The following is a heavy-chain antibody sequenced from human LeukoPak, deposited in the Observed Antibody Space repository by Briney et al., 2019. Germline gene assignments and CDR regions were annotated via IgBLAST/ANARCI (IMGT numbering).Heavy chain of an antibody. J-gene: IGHJ4*02. CDR1: GFSFRDYW. CDR3: AKGYSGSYLDY. CDR2: ISGGGGTT. Sequence: GGSLRLSCAASGFSFRDYWMSWVRQAPGKGLEWVSVISGGGGTTYYADSVKGRFTISRDNSENTLYLQMNSLRAEDTAVYYCAKGYSGSYLDYWGQGTLVTVSS. V-gene: IGHV3-23*01. D-gene: IGHD1-26*01.